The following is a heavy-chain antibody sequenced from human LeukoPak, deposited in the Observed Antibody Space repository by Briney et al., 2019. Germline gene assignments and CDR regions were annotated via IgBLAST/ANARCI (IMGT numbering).Heavy chain of an antibody. D-gene: IGHD6-13*01. Sequence: SVKVSCKASGGTFSSYAISWVRQAPGQGLEWMGRIIHIFGTANYAQRFQGRVTITTDESTSTAYMELSSLRSEDTAVYYCARLSSSSWYRWFDPWGQGTLVTVSS. J-gene: IGHJ5*02. CDR2: IIHIFGTA. CDR3: ARLSSSSWYRWFDP. CDR1: GGTFSSYA. V-gene: IGHV1-69*05.